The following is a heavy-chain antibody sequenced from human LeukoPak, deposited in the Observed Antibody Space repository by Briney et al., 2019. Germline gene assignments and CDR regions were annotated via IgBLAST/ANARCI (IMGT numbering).Heavy chain of an antibody. D-gene: IGHD1-26*01. CDR2: ISYDGGNK. J-gene: IGHJ4*02. Sequence: GRSLRLSCAASGFTFSSYGMHWVRQAPGKGLEWVAVISYDGGNKYYADSVKGRFTISRDNSKNTLYLQMNSLRAEDTAVYYCAKLRYGRTYRGQGTLVTVSS. V-gene: IGHV3-30*18. CDR1: GFTFSSYG. CDR3: AKLRYGRTY.